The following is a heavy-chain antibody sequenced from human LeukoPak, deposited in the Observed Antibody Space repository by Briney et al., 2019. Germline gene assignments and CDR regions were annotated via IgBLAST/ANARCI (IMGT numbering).Heavy chain of an antibody. CDR2: MNPTSGNT. D-gene: IGHD3-9*01. J-gene: IGHJ3*02. CDR3: ARGVYYNVLTGYLHDAFDI. CDR1: GYTFTSYD. Sequence: ASVNVSCKASGYTFTSYDVNWVRQATGQGLEWMGWMNPTSGNTGYAQKFQGRVTMTRNTPISTAYMELSSLRSEDTAVYYCARGVYYNVLTGYLHDAFDIWGQGTTVTVSS. V-gene: IGHV1-8*01.